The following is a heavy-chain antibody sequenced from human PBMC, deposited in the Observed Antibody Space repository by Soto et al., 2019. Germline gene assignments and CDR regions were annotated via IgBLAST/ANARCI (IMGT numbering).Heavy chain of an antibody. J-gene: IGHJ4*02. V-gene: IGHV3-74*01. Sequence: GASLRLSYAASGFTFSTYWMHWVRQAPGKGLVWVSRINSDGSSTSYADSVKGRFTISRDNAKNTLYLQMNSLRAEDTAVYYCVRTSLVVAAATREDYWGQGT. D-gene: IGHD2-15*01. CDR1: GFTFSTYW. CDR3: VRTSLVVAAATREDY. CDR2: INSDGSST.